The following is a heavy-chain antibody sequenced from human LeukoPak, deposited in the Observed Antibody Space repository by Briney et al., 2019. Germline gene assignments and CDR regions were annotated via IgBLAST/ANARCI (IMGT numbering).Heavy chain of an antibody. D-gene: IGHD5-18*01. Sequence: GGSLRLSCAASGFTFSSYAMSWVRQAPGKGLEWVSAISGSGGSTYYADSVKGRFTISRDNSKNTLYPQMNSLRAEDTAVYYCAKSGPRIQLWLYDYWGQGTLVTVSS. CDR3: AKSGPRIQLWLYDY. J-gene: IGHJ4*02. V-gene: IGHV3-23*01. CDR1: GFTFSSYA. CDR2: ISGSGGST.